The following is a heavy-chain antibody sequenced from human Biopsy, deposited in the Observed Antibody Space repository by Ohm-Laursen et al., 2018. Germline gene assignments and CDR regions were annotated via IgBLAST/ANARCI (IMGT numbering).Heavy chain of an antibody. J-gene: IGHJ5*02. CDR1: GGSLSSYS. CDR2: IYTSGIT. CDR3: ARDRGRRGWFDP. D-gene: IGHD1-14*01. V-gene: IGHV4-4*07. Sequence: SDTLSLTCTVSGGSLSSYSWSWIRQPAGKGLEWIGQIYTSGITNYNPSLKGRVTMSVDTSKNKFSLRVSSVTAADTAVYYCARDRGRRGWFDPWGQGTLVTVSS.